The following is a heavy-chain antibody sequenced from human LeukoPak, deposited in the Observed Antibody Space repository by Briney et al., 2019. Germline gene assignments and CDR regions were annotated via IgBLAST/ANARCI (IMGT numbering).Heavy chain of an antibody. CDR3: ARDGLTLPPDY. J-gene: IGHJ4*02. Sequence: ASVTVSCKAFGYTFTSYGFTWVRQAPGQGLEWMGWISAYNGNTKYAQKLQDRVTMTTDTSTSTAYMELRSLRSHDTAVYYCARDGLTLPPDYWGQGTLVTVSS. CDR2: ISAYNGNT. D-gene: IGHD2-15*01. V-gene: IGHV1-18*01. CDR1: GYTFTSYG.